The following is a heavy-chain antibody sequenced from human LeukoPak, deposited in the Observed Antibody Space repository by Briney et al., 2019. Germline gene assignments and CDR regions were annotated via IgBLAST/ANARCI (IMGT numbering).Heavy chain of an antibody. Sequence: GGSLRLSCAASGFTFRSHWMSWVRQAPGKGLEWVANIKEDGSEKYYVDSVKGRFTISRDDAKNSLYLPMNSLRVEDTAVYYCTKGAVGYWGQGTLVTVSS. CDR1: GFTFRSHW. J-gene: IGHJ4*02. V-gene: IGHV3-7*01. CDR3: TKGAVGY. CDR2: IKEDGSEK.